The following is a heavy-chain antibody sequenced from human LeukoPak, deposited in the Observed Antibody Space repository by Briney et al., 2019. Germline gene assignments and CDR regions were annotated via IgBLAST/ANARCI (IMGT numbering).Heavy chain of an antibody. CDR3: AHAGELDYGDYGGGNWFDP. CDR1: GGTFSSYA. Sequence: SVKVSCKASGGTFSSYAISWVRQAPGQGLEWMGGIIPIFGTANYAQKFQGRVTITTDESTSTAYMELSSPRSEDTAVYYCAHAGELDYGDYGGGNWFDPWGQGTLVTVSS. J-gene: IGHJ5*02. CDR2: IIPIFGTA. D-gene: IGHD4-17*01. V-gene: IGHV1-69*05.